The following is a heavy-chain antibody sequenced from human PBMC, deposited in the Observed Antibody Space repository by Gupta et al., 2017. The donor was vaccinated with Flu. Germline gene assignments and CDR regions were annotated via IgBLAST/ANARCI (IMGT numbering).Heavy chain of an antibody. V-gene: IGHV4-59*01. CDR3: AREVNTAMPGFDF. CDR2: IHYNRNT. D-gene: IGHD5-18*01. Sequence: QVQLQESGPGLVKPSETLSLTCTVSGRPISSYYWRWIRQPPGKGLEWIWYIHYNRNTDYNPSLKIRITISVDTSKNQFSLKLNSVTAADTAVYYCAREVNTAMPGFDFWGQGTLVTVSS. CDR1: GRPISSYY. J-gene: IGHJ4*02.